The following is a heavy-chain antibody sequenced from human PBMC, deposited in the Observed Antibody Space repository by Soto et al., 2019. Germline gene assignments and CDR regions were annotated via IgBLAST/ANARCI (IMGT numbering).Heavy chain of an antibody. Sequence: PSETLSLTCTVFTDSNNFSNSYWGWIRQPPGEGLQWIGSSSYNGGTFFNPSLKGRVDISIDASKRQSSLQVTSVTAADSAVYYCARHRIEVVWRGFDYWGQGRLVTVS. V-gene: IGHV4-39*01. D-gene: IGHD1-1*01. CDR3: ARHRIEVVWRGFDY. J-gene: IGHJ4*02. CDR1: TDSNNFSNSY. CDR2: SSYNGGT.